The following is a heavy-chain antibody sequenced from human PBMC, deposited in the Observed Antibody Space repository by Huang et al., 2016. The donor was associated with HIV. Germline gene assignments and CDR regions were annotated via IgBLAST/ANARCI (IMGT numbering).Heavy chain of an antibody. D-gene: IGHD3-22*01. V-gene: IGHV1-8*03. CDR1: GFNFNNYD. CDR2: MNPKSGNT. J-gene: IGHJ4*02. Sequence: QVQLVQSGAEVKKPGASVKVSCKASGFNFNNYDFNWVRQASGQGLEWMGWMNPKSGNTGDAQQVQGRVTITRNTSITTAYMELRSLRSEDTAVYYCARARGFLYDSTGYYSRYYFDSWGQGTLVTISS. CDR3: ARARGFLYDSTGYYSRYYFDS.